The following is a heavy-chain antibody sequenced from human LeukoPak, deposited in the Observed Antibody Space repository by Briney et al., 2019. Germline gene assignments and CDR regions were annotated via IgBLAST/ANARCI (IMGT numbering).Heavy chain of an antibody. D-gene: IGHD1-26*01. Sequence: GGSLRLSCAASGFTYSNYWMHWVRQTPGKGLVWVSRINSDARSTSYADSVKGRFTISRDRAKNTLYLQMNGLRADDTAVYYCATSLYSGTKLDYWGQGTLVTVSS. CDR3: ATSLYSGTKLDY. V-gene: IGHV3-74*01. CDR1: GFTYSNYW. CDR2: INSDARST. J-gene: IGHJ4*02.